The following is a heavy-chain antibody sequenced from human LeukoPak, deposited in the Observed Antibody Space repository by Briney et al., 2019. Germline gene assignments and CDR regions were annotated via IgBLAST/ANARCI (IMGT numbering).Heavy chain of an antibody. Sequence: PGGSLRLSCAASGCTFSSYAMTWVRQAPGKGLEWVSALSGSGGSTFYAVSVKGRFTISRDNSKNTLYLQMNSLRAEDTAVYYCARGPKVPAPTYYFDYWGQGTLVTVSS. CDR1: GCTFSSYA. J-gene: IGHJ4*02. V-gene: IGHV3-23*01. CDR2: LSGSGGST. CDR3: ARGPKVPAPTYYFDY. D-gene: IGHD2-2*01.